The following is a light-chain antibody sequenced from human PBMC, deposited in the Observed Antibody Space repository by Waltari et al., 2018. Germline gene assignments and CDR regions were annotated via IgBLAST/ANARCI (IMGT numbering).Light chain of an antibody. J-gene: IGLJ2*01. CDR3: CSYAGSYTFEV. Sequence: QSALTQPRSVSGSPGQSVTISCTGTSSDVGGYNYVSWYQQHPGKAPKLMIYDVSKRPSVVPDRFSGSNSGNTASLTISGLQAEDEADYYCCSYAGSYTFEVFGGGTKLTVL. CDR2: DVS. CDR1: SSDVGGYNY. V-gene: IGLV2-11*01.